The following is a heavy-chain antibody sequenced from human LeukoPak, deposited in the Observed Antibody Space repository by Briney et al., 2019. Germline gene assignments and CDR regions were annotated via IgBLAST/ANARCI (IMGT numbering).Heavy chain of an antibody. J-gene: IGHJ4*02. CDR1: GYTFTGYY. V-gene: IGHV1-2*02. CDR3: ARCIAAAGTIDY. CDR2: INPNSGGT. D-gene: IGHD6-13*01. Sequence: GASVKVSCKASGYTFTGYYMHWVRQAPGQGLEWMGWINPNSGGTNYAQKFQGRATVTRDTSISTAYMELSRLRPDDTAVYYCARCIAAAGTIDYWGQGTLVTVSS.